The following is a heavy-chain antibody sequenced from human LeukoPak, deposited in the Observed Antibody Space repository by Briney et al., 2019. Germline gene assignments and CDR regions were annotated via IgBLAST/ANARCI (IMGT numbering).Heavy chain of an antibody. V-gene: IGHV3-21*01. CDR3: ARGRLRGYTGYDRGDFDF. D-gene: IGHD5-12*01. Sequence: PGGSLRLSCAGSGFPLSRYSMNCVRQAPGKGLEWVAYTSGYSNYIYYADSVKGRFTISRDNSKKSLYLQMSSLRAEDTAVYYCARGRLRGYTGYDRGDFDFWGQGTLVTVSS. CDR2: TSGYSNYI. CDR1: GFPLSRYS. J-gene: IGHJ4*02.